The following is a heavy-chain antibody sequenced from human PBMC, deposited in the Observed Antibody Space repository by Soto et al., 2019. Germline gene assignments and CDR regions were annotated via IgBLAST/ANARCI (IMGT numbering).Heavy chain of an antibody. Sequence: EVQLLESGGGLVQPGGSLRLSCAASGFTFSSYAMSWVRQAPGKGLEWVSAISGSGGSTYYADSVKGRFTISRDNSKNTLYLQMNSLRAEDTAVYYCAKDRGKLLAELCSGGSCYSVKSAFDIWGQGTMVTVSS. CDR3: AKDRGKLLAELCSGGSCYSVKSAFDI. D-gene: IGHD2-15*01. CDR1: GFTFSSYA. V-gene: IGHV3-23*01. J-gene: IGHJ3*02. CDR2: ISGSGGST.